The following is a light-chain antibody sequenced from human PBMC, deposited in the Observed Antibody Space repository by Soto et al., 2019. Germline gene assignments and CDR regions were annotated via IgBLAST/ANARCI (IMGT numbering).Light chain of an antibody. V-gene: IGKV1-5*01. J-gene: IGKJ1*01. CDR2: DAS. CDR3: QHYNSYSEA. CDR1: QSISSW. Sequence: DIQMTQSPSTLSASVGDRVTITCRASQSISSWLAWYQQKPGEAPKLLIYDASTLESGVPSRFSGSGSGTEFTLTISSLQPEDFATYYCQHYNSYSEAFGQGTKVDIK.